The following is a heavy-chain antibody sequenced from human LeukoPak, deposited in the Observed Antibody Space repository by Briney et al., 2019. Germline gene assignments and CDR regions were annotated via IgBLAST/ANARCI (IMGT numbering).Heavy chain of an antibody. D-gene: IGHD6-19*01. V-gene: IGHV4-30-2*01. CDR3: ASGQWLVLDY. CDR1: GGSISSGGYS. J-gene: IGHJ4*02. Sequence: SQTLSLTCAVSGGSISSGGYSWSWIRQPPGKGLEWIGYIYHSGSTYYNPSLKSRVTISVDRSKNQFSLKLSSVTAADTAVYYCASGQWLVLDYWGQGTLVTVSS. CDR2: IYHSGST.